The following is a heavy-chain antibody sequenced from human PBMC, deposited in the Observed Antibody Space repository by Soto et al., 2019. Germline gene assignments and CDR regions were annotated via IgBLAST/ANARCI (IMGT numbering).Heavy chain of an antibody. CDR1: GFTFSSYA. Sequence: QPGGSLRLSCAASGFTFSSYAMHWVRQAPGKGLEWVAVISYDGSNKYYADSVKGRFTISRDNSKNTLYLQMNSLRAEDTAVYYCARDSGSYLRQDAFDIWGQGTMVTVSS. J-gene: IGHJ3*02. V-gene: IGHV3-30-3*01. CDR2: ISYDGSNK. D-gene: IGHD1-26*01. CDR3: ARDSGSYLRQDAFDI.